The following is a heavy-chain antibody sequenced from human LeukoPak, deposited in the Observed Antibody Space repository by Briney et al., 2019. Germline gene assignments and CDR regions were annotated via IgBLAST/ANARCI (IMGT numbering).Heavy chain of an antibody. CDR3: AKRVTQFGGEFALFDY. D-gene: IGHD3-16*01. J-gene: IGHJ4*02. CDR2: IYSTGTT. V-gene: IGHV3-66*01. CDR1: GFTVTHNY. Sequence: GGSLRLSCAVSGFTVTHNYVSWVRQAPGKGLEWVSVIYSTGTTKYAASVNGRFTISRDDYKNTVSLQMDSLRVEDTAVYYCAKRVTQFGGEFALFDYWGQGTQVAVSS.